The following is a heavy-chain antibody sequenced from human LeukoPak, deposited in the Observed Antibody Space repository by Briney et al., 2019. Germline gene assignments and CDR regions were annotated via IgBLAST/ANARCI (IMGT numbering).Heavy chain of an antibody. CDR2: ISSSSSYI. Sequence: GGSLRLSCAASGFTFSSYSMNWGRQAPGKGVEWVSSISSSSSYIYYANSLKGRFTISRDNAKNSLYLQMNSLRAEDTAVYYCARENAIQYYYDSSGYPISFDYWGQGTLVTVSS. CDR3: ARENAIQYYYDSSGYPISFDY. J-gene: IGHJ4*02. CDR1: GFTFSSYS. D-gene: IGHD3-22*01. V-gene: IGHV3-21*01.